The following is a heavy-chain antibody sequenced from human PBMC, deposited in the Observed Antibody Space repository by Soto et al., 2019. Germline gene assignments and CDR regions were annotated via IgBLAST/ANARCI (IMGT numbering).Heavy chain of an antibody. Sequence: SETLSLTCAVYGGSFSGYYWSWIRQPPGKGLEWIGEINHSGSTNYNPSLKSRVTISVDTSKNQFSLKLSSVTAADTAVYYCARGGTGRTWIQLRPFDYWGQGTLVTVSS. V-gene: IGHV4-34*01. D-gene: IGHD5-18*01. J-gene: IGHJ4*02. CDR1: GGSFSGYY. CDR3: ARGGTGRTWIQLRPFDY. CDR2: INHSGST.